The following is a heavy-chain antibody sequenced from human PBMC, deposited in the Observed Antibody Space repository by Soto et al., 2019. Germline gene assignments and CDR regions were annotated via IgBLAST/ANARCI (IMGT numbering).Heavy chain of an antibody. V-gene: IGHV4-34*01. D-gene: IGHD2-2*02. J-gene: IGHJ6*03. CDR3: ARGRSNTRFYYYYMDV. CDR1: GGSLSGYY. CDR2: INHSGST. Sequence: SETLSLTCAVYGGSLSGYYWSWIRQPPGKGLEWIGEINHSGSTNYNPSLKSRVTISVDTSKNQFSLKLSSVTAADTAVYYCARGRSNTRFYYYYMDVWGKGTTVTVSS.